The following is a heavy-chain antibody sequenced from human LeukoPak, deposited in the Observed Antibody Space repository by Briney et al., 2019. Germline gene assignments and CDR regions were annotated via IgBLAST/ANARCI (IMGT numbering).Heavy chain of an antibody. CDR3: ARVLITMVRGVPDY. CDR2: MNPNSGNT. J-gene: IGHJ4*02. Sequence: ASVKVSCKASGYTFTSYDINWVRQATGQGLEWMGWMNPNSGNTGYAQKFQGRVTITRNTSISTAYMELSSLRSEDTAVYYCARVLITMVRGVPDYWGQGTLVTVSS. CDR1: GYTFTSYD. V-gene: IGHV1-8*03. D-gene: IGHD3-10*01.